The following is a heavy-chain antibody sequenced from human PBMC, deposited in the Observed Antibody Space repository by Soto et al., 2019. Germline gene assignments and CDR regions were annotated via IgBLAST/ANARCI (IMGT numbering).Heavy chain of an antibody. Sequence: SESLSLTFTVADSSISSGDYYWSWIRQPPGKGLEWIGYIYYSGSTYYNPSLKSRVTISVDTSKNQFSLKLSSVTAADTAVYYCARGSSDIVLVPAAKTYNWFDPWGQGTLVTVS. CDR3: ARGSSDIVLVPAAKTYNWFDP. V-gene: IGHV4-30-4*01. D-gene: IGHD2-2*01. CDR1: DSSISSGDYY. CDR2: IYYSGST. J-gene: IGHJ5*02.